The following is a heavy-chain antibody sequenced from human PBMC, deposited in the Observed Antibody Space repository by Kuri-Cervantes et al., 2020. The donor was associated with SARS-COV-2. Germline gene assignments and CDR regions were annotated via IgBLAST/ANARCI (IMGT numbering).Heavy chain of an antibody. D-gene: IGHD6-13*01. CDR1: GGSISSSSYY. CDR3: ARGGTGIAAAGTGPLNS. V-gene: IGHV4-39*07. J-gene: IGHJ4*02. CDR2: IYYSGST. Sequence: ESLKISCTVSGGSISSSSYYWGWIRQPPGKGLEWIGSIYYSGSTYYNPSLKSRVTISVDTSKNQFSLKLSSVTAADTAVYYCARGGTGIAAAGTGPLNSWGQGTLVTVSS.